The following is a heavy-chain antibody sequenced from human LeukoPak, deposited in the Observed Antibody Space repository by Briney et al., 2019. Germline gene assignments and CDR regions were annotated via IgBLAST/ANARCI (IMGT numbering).Heavy chain of an antibody. V-gene: IGHV4-39*07. CDR2: IYYSGST. D-gene: IGHD3-22*01. CDR1: GGSISSSSYY. J-gene: IGHJ4*02. CDR3: ARGVLNDSSGYYPYYFDY. Sequence: PSETLSLTCTVSGGSISSSSYYWGWIRQPPGKGLEWIGSIYYSGSTYYNPSLKSRVTISVDTSKNQFSLKLSSVTAADTAVYYCARGVLNDSSGYYPYYFDYWGQGTLVTVSS.